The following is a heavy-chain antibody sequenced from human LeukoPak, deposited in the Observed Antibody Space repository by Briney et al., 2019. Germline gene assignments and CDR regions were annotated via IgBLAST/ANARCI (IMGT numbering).Heavy chain of an antibody. J-gene: IGHJ6*02. D-gene: IGHD2-15*01. Sequence: SQTLSLTCAISGDSVSSNSAAWNWIRQSPSRGLEWLGRTYYRSNLYNDYAVSVKSRITINPDTSKNQFSLQLNSVTPEDTAVYYCARVPLGYCSGGSCYYYYYGMDVWGQGTTVTVSS. CDR3: ARVPLGYCSGGSCYYYYYGMDV. V-gene: IGHV6-1*01. CDR1: GDSVSSNSAA. CDR2: TYYRSNLYN.